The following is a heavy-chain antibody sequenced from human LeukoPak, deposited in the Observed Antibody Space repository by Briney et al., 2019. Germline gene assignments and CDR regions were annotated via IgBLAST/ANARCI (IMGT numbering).Heavy chain of an antibody. J-gene: IGHJ3*02. V-gene: IGHV3-23*01. CDR3: AKVSTYGDDYHDAFDI. CDR2: ISGSGGTT. CDR1: GFTFSSYA. D-gene: IGHD4-17*01. Sequence: GGSLRLSCAASGFTFSSYAMSWVRQAPGKGLEWVSTISGSGGTTYYADSVKGRSSISRDNSRNTLYLQMNSLRAEDTAVYYCAKVSTYGDDYHDAFDIWGRGTMVTVSS.